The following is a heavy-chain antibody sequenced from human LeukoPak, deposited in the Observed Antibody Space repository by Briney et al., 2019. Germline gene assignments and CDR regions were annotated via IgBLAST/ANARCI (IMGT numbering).Heavy chain of an antibody. V-gene: IGHV4-59*02. D-gene: IGHD2-2*03. CDR1: AGSVSSYF. CDR3: ARVDNARGAFDY. Sequence: PSETLSLTCTVSAGSVSSYFCSRIRQPPGKGLEWIGYMYYSGSTNYNPSLKSRVTMSVDTSKNQFSLQLSSVTAADTAVYYCARVDNARGAFDYWGQGTLVTVSS. J-gene: IGHJ4*02. CDR2: MYYSGST.